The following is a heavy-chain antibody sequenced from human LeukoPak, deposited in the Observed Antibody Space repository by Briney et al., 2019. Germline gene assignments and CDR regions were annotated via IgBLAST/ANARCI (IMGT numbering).Heavy chain of an antibody. CDR3: ARGLRRLRSSLFSDNYYYMDV. D-gene: IGHD4-17*01. J-gene: IGHJ6*03. V-gene: IGHV4-34*01. CDR2: INHSGST. CDR1: GFTFSSYW. Sequence: GSLRLSCAASGFTFSSYWMSWIRQPPGKGLEWIGEINHSGSTNYNPSLKSRVTISVDASKNQFSLKLSSVTAADTAVYYCARGLRRLRSSLFSDNYYYMDVWGKGTTVTISS.